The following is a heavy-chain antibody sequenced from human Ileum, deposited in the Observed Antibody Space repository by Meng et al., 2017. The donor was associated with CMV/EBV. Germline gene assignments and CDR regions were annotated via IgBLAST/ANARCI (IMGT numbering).Heavy chain of an antibody. CDR2: IYYSGST. CDR3: ASGSPQLGYV. J-gene: IGHJ4*02. Sequence: GRLRESGPGLVKPPQTRSRTCIVSGGSISSGDYYWSWSRQPPGKGLEWIGYIYYSGSTYYNPSLKSRVTISADTSKNQFSLKLNSVTAADTAVYYCASGSPQLGYVWGQGTLVTVSS. D-gene: IGHD1-1*01. CDR1: GGSISSGDYY. V-gene: IGHV4-30-4*01.